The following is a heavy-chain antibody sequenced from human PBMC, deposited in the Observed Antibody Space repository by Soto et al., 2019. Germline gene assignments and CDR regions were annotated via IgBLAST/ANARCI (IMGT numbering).Heavy chain of an antibody. Sequence: EVQLVESGGGLVKPGGSLRLSCAASGFTFTNAWMNWVRQTPGKGLEWVGRVRSKTDGGTADYSAPVKGRFTISRDEAKDTLYLQMNSLETEDTGLYYCTTDGGSDWSGADYWGQGTLVTVSP. V-gene: IGHV3-15*07. CDR1: GFTFTNAW. CDR2: VRSKTDGGTA. D-gene: IGHD6-19*01. J-gene: IGHJ4*02. CDR3: TTDGGSDWSGADY.